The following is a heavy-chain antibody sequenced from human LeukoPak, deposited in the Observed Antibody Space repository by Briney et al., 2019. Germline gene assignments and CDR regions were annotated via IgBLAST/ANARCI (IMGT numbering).Heavy chain of an antibody. D-gene: IGHD6-19*01. CDR1: GDSISSSSNY. CDR2: IVYSGIT. V-gene: IGHV4-39*01. J-gene: IGHJ4*02. Sequence: PSETLSLTCTVSGDSISSSSNYWGWIRQPPGKGLEWIGSIVYSGITYYNPSLKIRVAISIDASKSQFSLKLSSVTAADTAVYYCVRHLTTSYSSGRFWGQGTLVTVSS. CDR3: VRHLTTSYSSGRF.